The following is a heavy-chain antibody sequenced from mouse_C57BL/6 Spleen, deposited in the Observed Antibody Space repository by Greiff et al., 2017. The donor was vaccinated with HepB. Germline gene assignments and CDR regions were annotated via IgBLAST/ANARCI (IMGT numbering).Heavy chain of an antibody. J-gene: IGHJ4*01. D-gene: IGHD2-3*01. CDR2: ISDGGSYT. V-gene: IGHV5-4*03. CDR3: ASDGSYAMDY. CDR1: GFTFSSYA. Sequence: EVKLVESGGGLVKPGGSLKLSCAASGFTFSSYAMSWVRQTPEKRLEWVATISDGGSYTYYPDNVKGRFTISRDNAKNNLYLQMSHLKSEDTAMYYCASDGSYAMDYWGQGTSVTVSS.